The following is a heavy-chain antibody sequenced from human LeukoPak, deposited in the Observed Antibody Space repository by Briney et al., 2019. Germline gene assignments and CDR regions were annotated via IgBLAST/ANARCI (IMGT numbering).Heavy chain of an antibody. CDR3: AKDGQVVPAAYFDY. CDR2: ITASGGST. D-gene: IGHD2-2*01. Sequence: ETLSLTCTVSGGSISSYYWSWVRQAPGKGLEWVSAITASGGSTYYADSVKGRFTISRDNSKNTLYLQMNSLRAEDTAVYYCAKDGQVVPAAYFDYWGQGTLVTVSS. J-gene: IGHJ4*02. V-gene: IGHV3-23*01. CDR1: GGSISSYY.